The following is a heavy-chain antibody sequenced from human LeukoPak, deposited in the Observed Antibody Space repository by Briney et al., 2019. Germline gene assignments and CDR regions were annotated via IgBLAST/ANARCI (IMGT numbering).Heavy chain of an antibody. D-gene: IGHD4-17*01. V-gene: IGHV3-30-3*01. CDR1: GFTFSSYA. J-gene: IGHJ4*02. CDR3: ASYYGDYERFDY. Sequence: GGSLRLSCAASGFTFSSYAMHWVRQAPGKGLEWVAVISYDGSNKYYADSVKGRFTISRDNSKNTLYLQLNSLRAEDTAVYYCASYYGDYERFDYWGQGTLVTVSS. CDR2: ISYDGSNK.